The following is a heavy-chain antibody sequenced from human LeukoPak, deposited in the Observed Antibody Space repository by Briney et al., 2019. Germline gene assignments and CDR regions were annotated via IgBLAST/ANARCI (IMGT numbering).Heavy chain of an antibody. CDR3: ARSNPGDYTLHLIDS. J-gene: IGHJ4*02. D-gene: IGHD4-17*01. CDR1: GFTFSSDA. Sequence: GRSLRLSCAASGFTFSSDAMHWVRQASGKGLEWVAVISHDGSNKYYADSVKGRFSISRDNSRSTLYLQMNSLRPEDTAVYYCARSNPGDYTLHLIDSWGQGTLVTVSS. V-gene: IGHV3-30-3*01. CDR2: ISHDGSNK.